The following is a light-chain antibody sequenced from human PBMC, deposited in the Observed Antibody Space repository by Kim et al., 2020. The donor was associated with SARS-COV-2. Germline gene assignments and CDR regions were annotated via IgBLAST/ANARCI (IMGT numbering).Light chain of an antibody. CDR3: QAWDSSTRNYV. V-gene: IGLV3-1*01. CDR2: QDN. Sequence: PGQTSSITCPGYNLWVKYAAWYQEKPGQSPLVIIYQDNKRPSGIPERFSGSNSGNTATLTISGTQAMDEADYYCQAWDSSTRNYVFGTGTKVTVL. CDR1: NLWVKY. J-gene: IGLJ1*01.